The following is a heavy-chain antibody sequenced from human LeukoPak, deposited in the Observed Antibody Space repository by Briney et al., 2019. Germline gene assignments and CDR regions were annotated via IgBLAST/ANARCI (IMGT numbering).Heavy chain of an antibody. CDR1: GFTFSSNW. D-gene: IGHD2-2*01. J-gene: IGHJ4*02. CDR2: INHDGSST. V-gene: IGHV3-74*01. Sequence: GGSLRLSCAASGFTFSSNWMHWVRQAPGKGLVWVSRINHDGSSTSYADSVKGRFTISRDNAKNTLYLQMNSLRAEDTALYFCARHCTSTSCYDYWSQGTLVTVSS. CDR3: ARHCTSTSCYDY.